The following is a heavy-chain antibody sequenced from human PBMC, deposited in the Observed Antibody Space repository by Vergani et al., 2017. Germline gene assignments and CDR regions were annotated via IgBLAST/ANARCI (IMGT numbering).Heavy chain of an antibody. D-gene: IGHD3-22*01. CDR1: GFTFRIYG. V-gene: IGHV3-30*02. J-gene: IGHJ1*01. CDR2: IRYDGTKR. Sequence: QVQLVESGGGVVQPGGSLRLSCIASGFTFRIYGMHWVRQAPGKGLEWVAFIRYDGTKRFYGDSVKGRFTISRDNSQTTVFLQMNSLRADGSAVYYCTKAGQYDSDNFHDSWGQGALVTVAS. CDR3: TKAGQYDSDNFHDS.